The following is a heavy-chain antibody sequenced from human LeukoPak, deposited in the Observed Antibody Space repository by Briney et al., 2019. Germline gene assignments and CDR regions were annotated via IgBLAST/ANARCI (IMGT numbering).Heavy chain of an antibody. D-gene: IGHD3-22*01. Sequence: SETLSLTCTVSGGSIGSYYWSWIRQPPGKGLEWIGYIYTLGRTNYNPSLESRVTISVDTSKNQFSPKVSSVTASDTAVYYCTRGYGYYMDVWGKGTTVTVSS. V-gene: IGHV4-4*09. CDR3: TRGYGYYMDV. CDR1: GGSIGSYY. J-gene: IGHJ6*03. CDR2: IYTLGRT.